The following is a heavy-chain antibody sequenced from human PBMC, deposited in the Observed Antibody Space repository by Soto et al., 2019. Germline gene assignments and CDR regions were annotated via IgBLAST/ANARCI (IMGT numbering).Heavy chain of an antibody. CDR3: PVSYGGHYYYYYYGMDV. CDR1: GLTFSSYA. J-gene: IGHJ6*02. D-gene: IGHD3-10*01. Sequence: GGSLRLSCAASGLTFSSYAITLVRQAPGKGLEWVSAIDLSGASTYYADSVKGRFTISRDNSKNTLYLQMNSLRAEDTTVYYCPVSYGGHYYYYYYGMDVWGQGTIVTVYS. CDR2: IDLSGAST. V-gene: IGHV3-23*01.